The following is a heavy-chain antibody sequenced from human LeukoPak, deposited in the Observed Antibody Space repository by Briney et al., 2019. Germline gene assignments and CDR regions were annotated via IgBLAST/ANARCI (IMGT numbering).Heavy chain of an antibody. J-gene: IGHJ6*02. V-gene: IGHV3-7*03. CDR3: ARSHGMDV. CDR1: GLTFSSYW. CDR2: IKQDGSEK. Sequence: GGSLRLSCAASGLTFSSYWMSWVRQAPGKGLEWVANIKQDGSEKYYVDSVKGRFTISRDNAKNSLYLQMNSLRAEDTAVYYCARSHGMDVWGQGTTVTVSS.